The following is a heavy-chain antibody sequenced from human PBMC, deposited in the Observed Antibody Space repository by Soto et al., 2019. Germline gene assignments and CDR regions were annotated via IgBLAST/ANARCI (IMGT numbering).Heavy chain of an antibody. D-gene: IGHD6-13*01. J-gene: IGHJ4*02. CDR3: ARSPRVAAAGTVDY. CDR1: GYTFTSYG. CDR2: ISAYNGNT. V-gene: IGHV1-18*04. Sequence: ASVKVPCKASGYTFTSYGISWVRQAPGQGLEWMGWISAYNGNTNYAQKLQGRVTMTTDTSTSTAYMELRSLRSDDTAVYYCARSPRVAAAGTVDYWGQGTLVTVSS.